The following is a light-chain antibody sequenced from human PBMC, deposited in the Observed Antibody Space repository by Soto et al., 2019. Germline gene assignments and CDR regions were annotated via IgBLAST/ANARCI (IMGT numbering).Light chain of an antibody. CDR2: AAT. V-gene: IGKV1-39*01. CDR3: QQSYSTPLT. Sequence: DIQMTQSPSSLSASMGDRVTITCRACQTISTFLNWYQHKPGKAPNLLIHAATSLQSGVPSRFSGSGSGTDFTLTISSLQPEDSATYYCQQSYSTPLTFGGGTKVEIK. J-gene: IGKJ4*01. CDR1: QTISTF.